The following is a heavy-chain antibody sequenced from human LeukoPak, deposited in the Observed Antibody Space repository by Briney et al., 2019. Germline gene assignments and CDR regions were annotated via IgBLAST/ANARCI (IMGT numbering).Heavy chain of an antibody. CDR2: INPDSGGT. CDR1: GYTFTGYY. V-gene: IGHV1-2*02. D-gene: IGHD6-25*01. CDR3: ARGNLNQRLLG. J-gene: IGHJ4*02. Sequence: ASVKVSCAASGYTFTGYYMHWVRQAPGQGLEWMGWINPDSGGTNYAHTFQGRVTMTRDTSISTAYMELNKLRPDRTAVYYCARGNLNQRLLGWGQGTLVTVSS.